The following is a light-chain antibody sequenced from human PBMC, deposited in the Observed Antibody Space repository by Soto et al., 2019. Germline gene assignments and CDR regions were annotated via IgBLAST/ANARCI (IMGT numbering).Light chain of an antibody. Sequence: QSALTQPPSVSGAPGQRVTISCTGSSSNIGAGYDVHWYQQLPGTSPKLLIYGNSNRPSGVPDRFSVSKSGTSASLAITGLQAEDEAEYYCQSYDSSLSGYVFGTGTKVTVL. CDR3: QSYDSSLSGYV. CDR1: SSNIGAGYD. CDR2: GNS. J-gene: IGLJ1*01. V-gene: IGLV1-40*01.